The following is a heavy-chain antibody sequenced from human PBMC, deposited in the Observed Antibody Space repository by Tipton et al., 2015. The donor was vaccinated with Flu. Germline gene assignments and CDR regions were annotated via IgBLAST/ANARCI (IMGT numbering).Heavy chain of an antibody. D-gene: IGHD1-26*01. CDR3: ARDGIAWDYYGMDV. J-gene: IGHJ6*02. CDR2: IYTSGST. V-gene: IGHV4-4*07. Sequence: LRLSCTVSGVFFSSYYWSWIRQPAGKGLEWIGRIYTSGSTNYNPSLKSRVTISVDTSKNQFSLKLSSVTAADTAVYYCARDGIAWDYYGMDVWGQGTTVTVSS. CDR1: GVFFSSYY.